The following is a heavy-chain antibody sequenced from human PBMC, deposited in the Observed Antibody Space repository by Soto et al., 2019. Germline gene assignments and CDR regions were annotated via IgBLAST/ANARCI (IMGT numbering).Heavy chain of an antibody. Sequence: QVQLQESGPGLVKPSQTLSLTCTVSGGSISSGGYYWSWIRQHPGKGLEWIGYIYYSGSTYYNPXIKSRGTISVDXAXNXXSLELSSVTAADTAVYYCAASCVGCGGFNYYGMDVWGRGTTVTVSS. CDR2: IYYSGST. J-gene: IGHJ6*02. CDR1: GGSISSGGYY. V-gene: IGHV4-31*03. CDR3: AASCVGCGGFNYYGMDV. D-gene: IGHD2-21*01.